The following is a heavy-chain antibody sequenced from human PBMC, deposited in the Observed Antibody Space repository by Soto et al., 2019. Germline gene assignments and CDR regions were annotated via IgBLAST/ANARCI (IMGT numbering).Heavy chain of an antibody. D-gene: IGHD3-3*01. CDR2: ISSSGSTI. Sequence: GGSLRLSCAASGFTFSDYYMSWIRQAPGKGLEWVSYISSSGSTIYYADSVKGRFTISRDNAKNSLYLQMNSLRAEDTAVYYCARLYYDFWSGPNYYYMDVWGKGTTVTVSS. CDR3: ARLYYDFWSGPNYYYMDV. V-gene: IGHV3-11*01. CDR1: GFTFSDYY. J-gene: IGHJ6*03.